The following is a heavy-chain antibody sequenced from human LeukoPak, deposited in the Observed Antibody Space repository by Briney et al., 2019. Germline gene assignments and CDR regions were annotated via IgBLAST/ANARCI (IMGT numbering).Heavy chain of an antibody. CDR1: GFTFSSYW. CDR2: IKQDGSEK. V-gene: IGHV3-7*01. Sequence: GGSLRLSCAASGFTFSSYWMSWVRQAPGKGLEWVANIKQDGSEKHYVDSVKGRFTISRDNAKNSLYLQMNSLRAEDTAVYYCARDPGDILTGYYKGHNNWFDPWGQGTLVTVSS. J-gene: IGHJ5*02. D-gene: IGHD3-9*01. CDR3: ARDPGDILTGYYKGHNNWFDP.